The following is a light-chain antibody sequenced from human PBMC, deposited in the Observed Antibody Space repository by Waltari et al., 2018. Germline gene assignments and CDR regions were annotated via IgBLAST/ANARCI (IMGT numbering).Light chain of an antibody. CDR3: QQYNNWPFT. CDR2: GAS. V-gene: IGKV3-15*01. J-gene: IGKJ4*01. Sequence: EIVMTQSPATLSVSPGERATLSCRASQSVNSNLAWYQQKPGQAPRLLIYGASTGATGIPAGCSGSGSGKEFTITIRSLQSEDFAVYYCQQYNNWPFTFGGGTKVEIK. CDR1: QSVNSN.